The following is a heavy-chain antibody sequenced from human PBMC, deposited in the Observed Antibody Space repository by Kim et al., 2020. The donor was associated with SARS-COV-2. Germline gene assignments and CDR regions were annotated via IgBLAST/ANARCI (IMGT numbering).Heavy chain of an antibody. CDR3: ASPHYYDTGPKLGGAFDI. D-gene: IGHD3-22*01. J-gene: IGHJ3*02. V-gene: IGHV4-39*01. Sequence: SETLSLTCTVSGGSISSSSYYWGWIRQPPGKGLEWIGSIYYSGSTYYNPSLKSRVTISVDTSKNQFSLKLSSVTAADTAVYYCASPHYYDTGPKLGGAFDIWGQGTMVTVSS. CDR1: GGSISSSSYY. CDR2: IYYSGST.